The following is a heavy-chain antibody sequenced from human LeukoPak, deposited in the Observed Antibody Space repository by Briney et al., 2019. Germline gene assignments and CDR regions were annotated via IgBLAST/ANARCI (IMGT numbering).Heavy chain of an antibody. CDR2: INTNTGNP. CDR1: GYSFIKYD. J-gene: IGHJ4*02. D-gene: IGHD3-10*01. Sequence: PKASVKVSCKASGYSFIKYDMNWVRQAPGQGLEWMGWINTNTGNPTYAQGFTGRFVFSLDTSVSTAYLQISGLKAEDTAVYYCARNNADGEGRFSYWGQGTLVTVSS. V-gene: IGHV7-4-1*02. CDR3: ARNNADGEGRFSY.